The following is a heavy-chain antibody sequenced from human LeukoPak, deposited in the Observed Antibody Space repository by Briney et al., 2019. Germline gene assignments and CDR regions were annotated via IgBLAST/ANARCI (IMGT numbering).Heavy chain of an antibody. V-gene: IGHV3-30*02. J-gene: IGHJ4*02. CDR1: GFTFNIYG. CDR3: AKDTEVIAAAGMDY. D-gene: IGHD6-13*01. Sequence: GGCLRLSCAASGFTFNIYGMFWVRQAPGKGLEWVSFIRYDGTEKYYTESLKGRFTVSRDNSKNTMYLQMNSLRAEDTALYYCAKDTEVIAAAGMDYWGQGTLVTVSS. CDR2: IRYDGTEK.